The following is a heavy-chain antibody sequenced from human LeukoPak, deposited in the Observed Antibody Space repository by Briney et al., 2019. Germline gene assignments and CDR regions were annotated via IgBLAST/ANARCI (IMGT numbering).Heavy chain of an antibody. CDR3: ARKLPQWAFDI. Sequence: LGESLKISCKGSGYSFTSYWIGWVRQMPGKGLEWVGIIYPGDSATRYSPSFQGQVTISADKSISTAYLQWSSLKASDTAMYYCARKLPQWAFDIWGQGTMVTVSS. V-gene: IGHV5-51*01. D-gene: IGHD5-24*01. J-gene: IGHJ3*02. CDR2: IYPGDSAT. CDR1: GYSFTSYW.